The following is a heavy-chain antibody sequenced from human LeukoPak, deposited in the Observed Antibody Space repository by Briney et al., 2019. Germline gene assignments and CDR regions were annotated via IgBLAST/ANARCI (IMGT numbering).Heavy chain of an antibody. CDR2: ISAYNGNT. CDR1: GYTFTSYG. D-gene: IGHD4-17*01. Sequence: GASVKVSCKASGYTFTSYGISWVRQAPGQGLEWMGWISAYNGNTNYAQKLQGRVTMTTDTPTSTAYMELRSPRSDDTAVYYCARGGDYGDYVGHFDYWGQGTLVTVSS. CDR3: ARGGDYGDYVGHFDY. V-gene: IGHV1-18*01. J-gene: IGHJ4*02.